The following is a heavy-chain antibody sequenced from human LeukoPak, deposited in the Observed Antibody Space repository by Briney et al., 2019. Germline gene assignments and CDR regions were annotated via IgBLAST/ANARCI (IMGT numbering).Heavy chain of an antibody. D-gene: IGHD1-26*01. CDR3: AKDRVVGAYPYFDY. CDR2: IRYDGSNK. CDR1: GFTFSSYW. V-gene: IGHV3-30*02. J-gene: IGHJ4*02. Sequence: GGSLRLSCAASGFTFSSYWMSWVRQAPGKGLEWVAFIRYDGSNKYYADSVKGRFTISRDNSKNTLYLQMNSLRAEDTAVYYCAKDRVVGAYPYFDYWGQGTLVTVSS.